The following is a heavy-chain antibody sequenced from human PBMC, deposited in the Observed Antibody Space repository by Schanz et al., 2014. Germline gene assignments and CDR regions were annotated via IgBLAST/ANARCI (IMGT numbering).Heavy chain of an antibody. CDR1: GFTFSSYG. CDR2: RWYDGSNK. Sequence: VQLVESGGGLVQPGGSLRLSCAASGFTFSSYGMHWVRQAPGKGLEWVAVRWYDGSNKYYADSVKGRFTISRDNSKNTLFLQMNSLRAEDTAEYYCARDHTTESYYSAGPPIDYWGQGTLLTVSS. V-gene: IGHV3-33*01. D-gene: IGHD1-26*01. CDR3: ARDHTTESYYSAGPPIDY. J-gene: IGHJ4*02.